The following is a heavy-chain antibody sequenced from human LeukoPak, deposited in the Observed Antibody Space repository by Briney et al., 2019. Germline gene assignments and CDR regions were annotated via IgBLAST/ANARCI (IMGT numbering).Heavy chain of an antibody. CDR3: ARGDLYNWFDP. CDR2: ISGSGGST. J-gene: IGHJ5*02. CDR1: GFTFSSYA. D-gene: IGHD2-21*01. V-gene: IGHV3-23*01. Sequence: GGSLRLSCAASGFTFSSYAMSWVRQAPGKGLEWVSAISGSGGSTYYADSVKGRFTIYRDNSKNTLYLQMNSLRAEDTAVYYCARGDLYNWFDPWGQGTLVTVSS.